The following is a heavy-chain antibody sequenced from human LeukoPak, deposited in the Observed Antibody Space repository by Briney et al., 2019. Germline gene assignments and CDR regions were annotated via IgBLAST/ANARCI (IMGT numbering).Heavy chain of an antibody. V-gene: IGHV3-20*04. Sequence: GGSLRLSCAASGFTFDDYGMSWVRQAPGKGVEWVSGINWSGGSTGYADSVKGRFTISRDNAKNSLYLQMNSLRAEDTALHYCARSILTGYYNYNWFDPWGQGTLVTVSS. J-gene: IGHJ5*02. D-gene: IGHD3-9*01. CDR1: GFTFDDYG. CDR3: ARSILTGYYNYNWFDP. CDR2: INWSGGST.